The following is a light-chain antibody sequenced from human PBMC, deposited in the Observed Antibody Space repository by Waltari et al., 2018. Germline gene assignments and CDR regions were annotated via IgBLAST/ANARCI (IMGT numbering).Light chain of an antibody. CDR1: ESVSTY. CDR2: DTS. V-gene: IGKV3-11*01. Sequence: EIVLTQFPATLSLSPGKTATISCRATESVSTYLCWFQQKPGQAPRLLIFDTSNRAAGIPARFSGSGSGTDFTLTISNLEPEDVGVYYCHQRSNWWWTFGQGTRVEVK. J-gene: IGKJ1*01. CDR3: HQRSNWWWT.